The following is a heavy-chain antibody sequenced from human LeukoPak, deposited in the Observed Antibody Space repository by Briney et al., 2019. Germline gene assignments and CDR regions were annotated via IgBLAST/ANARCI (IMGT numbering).Heavy chain of an antibody. D-gene: IGHD4-23*01. Sequence: SVKVSCKASGGTFSSYTISWVRQAPGQGLEWMGRIIPILGIANYAQKFQGRVTITADKSTSTAYMELSSLRSEDTAVCYCARGTTVVTPVDYWGQGTLVTVSS. CDR3: ARGTTVVTPVDY. V-gene: IGHV1-69*02. CDR1: GGTFSSYT. CDR2: IIPILGIA. J-gene: IGHJ4*02.